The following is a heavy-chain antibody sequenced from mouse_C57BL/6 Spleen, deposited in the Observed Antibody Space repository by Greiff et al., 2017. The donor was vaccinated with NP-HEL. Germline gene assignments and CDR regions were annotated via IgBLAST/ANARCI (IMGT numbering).Heavy chain of an antibody. CDR1: GYTFTSYW. CDR3: ARGDFRYWYFDV. J-gene: IGHJ1*03. V-gene: IGHV1-50*01. CDR2: IDPSDSYT. Sequence: VQLQQPGAELVKPGASVKLSCKASGYTFTSYWMQWVKQRPGQGLEWIGEIDPSDSYTNYNQKFKGKATLTVDTSSSTAYMQLSSLTSEDSAVYYCARGDFRYWYFDVWGTGTTVTVSS.